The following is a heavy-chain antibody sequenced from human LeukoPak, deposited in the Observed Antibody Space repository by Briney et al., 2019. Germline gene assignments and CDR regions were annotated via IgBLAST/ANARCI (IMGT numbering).Heavy chain of an antibody. Sequence: SETLSLTCTVSGGSISSGGYYWSWIRQPPGKGLEWIGYIYHSGSTYYNPSLKSRVTISVDRSKNQFSLKLSSVTAADTAVYYCASYRVVGSSQIRYYFDYWGQGTLVTVSS. CDR3: ASYRVVGSSQIRYYFDY. CDR2: IYHSGST. CDR1: GGSISSGGYY. J-gene: IGHJ4*02. V-gene: IGHV4-30-2*01. D-gene: IGHD1-26*01.